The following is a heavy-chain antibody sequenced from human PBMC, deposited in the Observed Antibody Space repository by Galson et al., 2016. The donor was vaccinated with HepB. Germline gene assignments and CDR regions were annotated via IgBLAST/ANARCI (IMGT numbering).Heavy chain of an antibody. Sequence: SLRLSCAASGFTFNTYGMNWVRQAPGKGLEWISFISSSSDIIHYAVSVKGRFTISRDNAKNALYLQMNSLRDEDMAVYYCARNPEVNIILQHWGQGTLVTVSS. J-gene: IGHJ1*01. D-gene: IGHD2/OR15-2a*01. CDR1: GFTFNTYG. V-gene: IGHV3-48*02. CDR3: ARNPEVNIILQH. CDR2: ISSSSDII.